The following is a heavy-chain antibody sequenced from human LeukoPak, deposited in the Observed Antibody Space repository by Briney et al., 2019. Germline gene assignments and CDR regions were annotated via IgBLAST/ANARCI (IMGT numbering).Heavy chain of an antibody. CDR3: AIYSDTYYFDH. CDR1: GYSFTSSW. V-gene: IGHV5-51*01. J-gene: IGHJ4*02. CDR2: IYPGDSDT. Sequence: GGSLKISCKGSGYSFTSSWIGWVRQMPGKGLEWMGIIYPGDSDTRYSPSFQGQVTILADKSISTAYLQWSSLKASDTAMYYCAIYSDTYYFDHWGQGTLVTVSS. D-gene: IGHD1-26*01.